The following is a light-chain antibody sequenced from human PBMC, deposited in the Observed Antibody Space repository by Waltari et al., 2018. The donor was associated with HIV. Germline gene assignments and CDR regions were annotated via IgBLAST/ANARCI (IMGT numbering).Light chain of an antibody. J-gene: IGLJ2*01. V-gene: IGLV1-40*01. Sequence: QSVLTQPPSVSGAPGQRVTISCTGSSSNLGTGHDVHWYQQLPGTAPKPLIYGDNNRPSGVPDRFSGSKSGTSASLAITGLQAEDEADYYCQSYDSSLSGVVFGGGTKLTVL. CDR1: SSNLGTGHD. CDR2: GDN. CDR3: QSYDSSLSGVV.